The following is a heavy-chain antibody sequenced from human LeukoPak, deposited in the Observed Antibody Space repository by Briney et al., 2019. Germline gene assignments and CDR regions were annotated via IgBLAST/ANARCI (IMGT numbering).Heavy chain of an antibody. J-gene: IGHJ4*02. CDR2: ISGSGGST. CDR3: AKDPYDSRPLYYFDY. Sequence: ISGSGGSTYYADSVKGRFTISRDNSKNTLYLQMNSLRAEDTAVYYCAKDPYDSRPLYYFDYWGQGTLVTVSS. V-gene: IGHV3-23*01. D-gene: IGHD3-22*01.